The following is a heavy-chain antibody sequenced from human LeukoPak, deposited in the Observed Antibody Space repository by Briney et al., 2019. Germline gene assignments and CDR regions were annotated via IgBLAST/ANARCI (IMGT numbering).Heavy chain of an antibody. CDR1: GFTFSSYW. CDR3: APWLRWDAFDI. Sequence: GGSLRLSCAASGFTFSSYWMSWVRQAPGKGLEWVANIKQDGSEKYYVDSVKGRFTISRDNAKNSLYLQMNSLRAKDTAVYYCAPWLRWDAFDIWGQGTMVTVSS. CDR2: IKQDGSEK. J-gene: IGHJ3*02. D-gene: IGHD5-12*01. V-gene: IGHV3-7*03.